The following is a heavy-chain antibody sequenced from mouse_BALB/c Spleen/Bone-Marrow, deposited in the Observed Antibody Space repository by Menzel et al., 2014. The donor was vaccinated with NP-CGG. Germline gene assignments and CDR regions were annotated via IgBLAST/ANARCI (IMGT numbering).Heavy chain of an antibody. D-gene: IGHD2-4*01. Sequence: EVMLVESGGGLVQPGGSLRLSCATSGFTFTDYCMSWVRQPPGKALEWLGFIRNKANGYTTEYSASVKGRFTISRDNSQGILYLQMNTLRAEDSATYYCARDRGLTYFDYWGQGTTLTVSS. J-gene: IGHJ2*01. CDR1: GFTFTDYC. V-gene: IGHV7-3*02. CDR2: IRNKANGYTT. CDR3: ARDRGLTYFDY.